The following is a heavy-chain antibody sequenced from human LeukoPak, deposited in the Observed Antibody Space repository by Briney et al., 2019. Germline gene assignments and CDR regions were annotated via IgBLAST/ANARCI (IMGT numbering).Heavy chain of an antibody. V-gene: IGHV1-2*02. J-gene: IGHJ4*02. D-gene: IGHD6-19*01. CDR2: INPKTGDT. CDR3: VRVGEYSSGWYIFDY. Sequence: ASVSVSCKASGYTFTGYFLHWVRQAPGQGPEWMGWINPKTGDTTYAQNFQGRVSMTGDTSITTAYMDLSNLRSDDTAVYYCVRVGEYSSGWYIFDYWGQGTLVTVSS. CDR1: GYTFTGYF.